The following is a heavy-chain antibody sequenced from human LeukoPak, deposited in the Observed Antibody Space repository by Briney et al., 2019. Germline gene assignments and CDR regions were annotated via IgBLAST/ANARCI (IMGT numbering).Heavy chain of an antibody. J-gene: IGHJ1*01. V-gene: IGHV3-30*03. CDR2: ISYDGSNK. Sequence: GGSLRLSCAASGFTFSSYSMNWVRQAPGKGLEWVAVISYDGSNKYYADSVKGRFTISRDNSKNTLYLQMNSLRAEDTAVYYCARVAAAAANQGYFQHWGQGTLVTVSS. D-gene: IGHD6-13*01. CDR1: GFTFSSYS. CDR3: ARVAAAAANQGYFQH.